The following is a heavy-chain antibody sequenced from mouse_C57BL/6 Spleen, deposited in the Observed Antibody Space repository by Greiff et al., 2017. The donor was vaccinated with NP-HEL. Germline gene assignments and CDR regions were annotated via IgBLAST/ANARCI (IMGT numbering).Heavy chain of an antibody. V-gene: IGHV1-81*01. J-gene: IGHJ4*01. CDR3: ARGYDYAGSYYYAMDY. Sequence: QVQLQQSGAELARPGASVKLSCKASGYTFTSYGISWVKQRTGQGLEWIGEIYPRSGNTYYNEKFKGKATLTADKSSSTAYMELRSLTSEDSAVYFCARGYDYAGSYYYAMDYWGQGTSVTVSS. CDR1: GYTFTSYG. CDR2: IYPRSGNT. D-gene: IGHD2-4*01.